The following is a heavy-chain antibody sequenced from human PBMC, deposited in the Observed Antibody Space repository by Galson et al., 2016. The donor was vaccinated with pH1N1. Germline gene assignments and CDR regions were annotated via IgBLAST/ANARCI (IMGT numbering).Heavy chain of an antibody. D-gene: IGHD3-10*01. J-gene: IGHJ4*02. V-gene: IGHV3-48*01. CDR1: GFTFNNYA. Sequence: SLRLSCAASGFTFNNYAMNWVRRAPGKGLEWLSFISIGATVLTYADSVKGRFTISRDDANKLLYLQMNNLRAEDTAVYYCASDRAWAFDKWGQGALVTVSS. CDR3: ASDRAWAFDK. CDR2: ISIGATVL.